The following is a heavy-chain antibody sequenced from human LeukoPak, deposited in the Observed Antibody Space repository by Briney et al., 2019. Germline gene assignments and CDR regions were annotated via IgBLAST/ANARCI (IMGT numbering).Heavy chain of an antibody. CDR3: ARDGGEVATISGYRWFDP. D-gene: IGHD5-12*01. J-gene: IGHJ5*02. V-gene: IGHV1-69*13. CDR2: IIPIFGTA. CDR1: GGTFSSYA. Sequence: GASVKVSCKASGGTFSSYAISWVRQAPGQGLEWMGGIIPIFGTANYAQKFQGRVTITADESTSTAYMELSSLRSEDTAVYYCARDGGEVATISGYRWFDPWGQGTLVTVSS.